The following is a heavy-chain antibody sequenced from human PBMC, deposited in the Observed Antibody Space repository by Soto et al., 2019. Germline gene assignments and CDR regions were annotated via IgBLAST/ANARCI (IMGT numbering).Heavy chain of an antibody. CDR2: IYYSGST. D-gene: IGHD3-3*01. Sequence: SETLSLTCTVSGGSISSYYWSWIRQPPGKGLEWIGYIYYSGSTNYNPSLKSRVTISVDTSKNQFSLKLSSVTAADTAVYYCARGITIFGVVITNWFDPWCQGTLVTVSS. CDR3: ARGITIFGVVITNWFDP. V-gene: IGHV4-59*01. J-gene: IGHJ5*02. CDR1: GGSISSYY.